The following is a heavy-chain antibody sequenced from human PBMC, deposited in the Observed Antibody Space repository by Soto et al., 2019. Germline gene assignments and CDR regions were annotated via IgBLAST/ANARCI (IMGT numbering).Heavy chain of an antibody. Sequence: QVQLQESGPGLAKPSGTLSLTCAVSGGSISSSNWWSWVRQPPGKGLEWIGEIYHSGSTNYNPSLKSRVTISVDKSKNQFSLKLSSVTAADTAVYYCARGPLDIVVVPAAIRHDAFDIWGQGTMVTVSS. CDR1: GGSISSSNW. V-gene: IGHV4-4*02. CDR2: IYHSGST. CDR3: ARGPLDIVVVPAAIRHDAFDI. D-gene: IGHD2-2*02. J-gene: IGHJ3*02.